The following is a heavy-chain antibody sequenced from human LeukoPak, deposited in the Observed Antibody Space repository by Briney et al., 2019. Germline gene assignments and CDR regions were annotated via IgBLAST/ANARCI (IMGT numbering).Heavy chain of an antibody. CDR1: GGSISSSSYC. Sequence: SETLSLTCTVSGGSISSSSYCWGWIRQPPGKGLEWIGSIYYSGSTYYNPSLKSRVTISVDTSKNQFSLKLSSVTAADTAVYYCARESGSYPNWFDPWGQGTLVTVSS. CDR3: ARESGSYPNWFDP. CDR2: IYYSGST. D-gene: IGHD1-26*01. V-gene: IGHV4-39*02. J-gene: IGHJ5*02.